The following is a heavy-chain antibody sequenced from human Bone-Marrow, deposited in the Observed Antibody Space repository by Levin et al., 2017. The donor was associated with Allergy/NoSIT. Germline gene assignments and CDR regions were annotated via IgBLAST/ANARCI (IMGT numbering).Heavy chain of an antibody. D-gene: IGHD3-3*01. Sequence: ASVKVSCKASGYSFSTYGITWVRQAPGQGLEWMGRIIPVLATPNFAQKFQGRLTMTADKATNTAYLELSSLRFEDTAVYYCARDFGNRNGLDVWGQGTTVTVS. V-gene: IGHV1-69*04. CDR3: ARDFGNRNGLDV. CDR2: IIPVLATP. J-gene: IGHJ6*02. CDR1: GYSFSTYG.